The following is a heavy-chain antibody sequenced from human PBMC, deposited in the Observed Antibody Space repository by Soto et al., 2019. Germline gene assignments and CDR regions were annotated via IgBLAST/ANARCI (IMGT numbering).Heavy chain of an antibody. D-gene: IGHD1-1*01. Sequence: QITLKESGPTLVKPTQTLTLTCTFSGFSLSTSGVGVGWIRQPPGKALEWLALIFGDDDKRYSPSLKSRLTITKDTSKNPVVLTMTNMDPVDTATYYCAHRLRATGKNNWFDPWGQGTLVTVSS. CDR3: AHRLRATGKNNWFDP. J-gene: IGHJ5*02. V-gene: IGHV2-5*02. CDR2: IFGDDDK. CDR1: GFSLSTSGVG.